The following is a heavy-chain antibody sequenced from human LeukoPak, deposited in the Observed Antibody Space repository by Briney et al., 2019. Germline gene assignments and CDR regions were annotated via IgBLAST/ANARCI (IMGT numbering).Heavy chain of an antibody. D-gene: IGHD3-10*01. CDR3: AKDHVMVSN. J-gene: IGHJ4*02. V-gene: IGHV3-30-3*01. Sequence: PGGSLRLSCAASGFTFNDYNMHWVRQAPGKGLEWVTVISYDGSKKYYADSVKGRFTISRDNSKNTLYLQMNSLRAEDTAVYYCAKDHVMVSNWGQGTLVTVSS. CDR1: GFTFNDYN. CDR2: ISYDGSKK.